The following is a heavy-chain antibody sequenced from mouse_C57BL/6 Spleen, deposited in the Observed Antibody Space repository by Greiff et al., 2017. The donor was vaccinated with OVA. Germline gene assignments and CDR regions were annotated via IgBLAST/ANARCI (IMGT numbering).Heavy chain of an antibody. Sequence: QVQLQQSGAELVRPGASVTLSCKASGYTFTDYEMHWVKQTPVHGLEWIGAIDPETGGTAYNQKFKGTAILTADKSSSTAYMELRSLTSEDSAVYYCTRKDGSPFAYWGQGTLVTVSA. J-gene: IGHJ3*01. V-gene: IGHV1-15*01. CDR1: GYTFTDYE. CDR3: TRKDGSPFAY. D-gene: IGHD1-1*01. CDR2: IDPETGGT.